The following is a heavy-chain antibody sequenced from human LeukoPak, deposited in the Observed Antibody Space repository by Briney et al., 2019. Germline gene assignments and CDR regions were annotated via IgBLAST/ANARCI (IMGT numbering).Heavy chain of an antibody. D-gene: IGHD6-19*01. CDR2: ISGSGGTT. CDR3: AKEDGGSGWYEPVEY. J-gene: IGHJ4*02. CDR1: GFTFNGYA. V-gene: IGHV3-23*01. Sequence: GGSLRLSCAASGFTFNGYAMSWVRQVPGKGLEWVSTISGSGGTTYYADSLKGRFTVSRDNSKNMLFLQMNSLRAEDTAIYYCAKEDGGSGWYEPVEYWGQGTLVTVSS.